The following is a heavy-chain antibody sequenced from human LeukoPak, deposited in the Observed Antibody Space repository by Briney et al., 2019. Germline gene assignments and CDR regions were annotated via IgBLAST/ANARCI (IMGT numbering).Heavy chain of an antibody. CDR1: GGSISSYY. CDR3: ARGRTTANV. D-gene: IGHD1-7*01. J-gene: IGHJ6*02. CDR2: IYYSGST. V-gene: IGHV4-59*01. Sequence: SETLSLTCTVSGGSISSYYWSWIRQPPGKGLEWIGYIYYSGSTNYNPSLKSRVTISVDTSKNQFSLKLSSVTAADTAVYYCARGRTTANVWGQGTRSSSP.